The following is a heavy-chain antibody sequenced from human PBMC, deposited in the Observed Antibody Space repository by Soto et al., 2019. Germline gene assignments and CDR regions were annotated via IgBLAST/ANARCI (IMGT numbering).Heavy chain of an antibody. J-gene: IGHJ4*02. CDR3: AREGAVPAATGFDY. D-gene: IGHD2-2*01. CDR2: IIPILGIA. Sequence: QVQLVQSRAEVKKPGSSVKVSCKASGGTFSSYTISWVRQAPGQGLEWMGRIIPILGIANYAQKFQGRVTITADKSTSTAYVELSSLRSEDTAVYYCAREGAVPAATGFDYWGQGTLVTVSS. V-gene: IGHV1-69*08. CDR1: GGTFSSYT.